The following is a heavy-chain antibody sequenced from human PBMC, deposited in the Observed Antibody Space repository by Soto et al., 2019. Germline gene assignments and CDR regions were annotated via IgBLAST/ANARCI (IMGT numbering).Heavy chain of an antibody. CDR1: GYTFTSDG. Sequence: GASVKVSCKASGYTFTSDGISWVRQAPGQGLEWMGWISAYNGNTNYAQKLQGSVTMTTDTPTSTAYMELRSLRSDDTAVYYRARDQHCSSTSCYFSGMDVSGQGTTVTASS. CDR3: ARDQHCSSTSCYFSGMDV. J-gene: IGHJ6*02. D-gene: IGHD2-2*01. CDR2: ISAYNGNT. V-gene: IGHV1-18*01.